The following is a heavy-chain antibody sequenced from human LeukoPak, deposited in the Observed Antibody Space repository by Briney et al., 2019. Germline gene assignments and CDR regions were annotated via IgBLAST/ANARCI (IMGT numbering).Heavy chain of an antibody. Sequence: GGSLRLSCAASGFTFSSYAMSWVRQAPGKGLEWVSAISGSGGSTYYADSVKGRFTISRDNSKNTLYLQMNSLRAEGTAVYYCAKVPSIAVAGTGFDYWGQGTLVTVPS. J-gene: IGHJ4*02. V-gene: IGHV3-23*01. CDR2: ISGSGGST. CDR3: AKVPSIAVAGTGFDY. CDR1: GFTFSSYA. D-gene: IGHD6-19*01.